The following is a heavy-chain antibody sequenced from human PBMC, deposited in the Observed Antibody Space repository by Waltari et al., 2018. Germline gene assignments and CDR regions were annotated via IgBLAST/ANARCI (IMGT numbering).Heavy chain of an antibody. CDR2: IEPIRRRC. J-gene: IGHJ6*03. CDR3: ASVNHLITFGGVIARYYIDV. D-gene: IGHD3-16*02. Sequence: VQLVQSGAEVKKPGSSVKVPGKASGGNFSSYAISWVRQAPGHGREWMGGIEPIRRRCNHSQKFNCTVRITANNCTRRGYMGRSSLRSEDTAVYYSASVNHLITFGGVIARYYIDVWGKGTTVTVSS. CDR1: GGNFSSYA. V-gene: IGHV1-69*10.